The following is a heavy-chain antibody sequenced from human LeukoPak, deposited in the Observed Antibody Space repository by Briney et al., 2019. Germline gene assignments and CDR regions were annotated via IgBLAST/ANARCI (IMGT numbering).Heavy chain of an antibody. D-gene: IGHD5-18*01. CDR3: ARDEDTTLARAFDI. CDR2: IYTSGST. J-gene: IGHJ3*02. V-gene: IGHV4-4*07. CDR1: GGSISSYY. Sequence: SETLSLTCTVSGGSISSYYWSWIRQPAGKGLEWIGRIYTSGSTNYNPSLKSRVTMSVDTSKNQFSLNLRSVTAADTAMYYCARDEDTTLARAFDIWGQGTMVTVSS.